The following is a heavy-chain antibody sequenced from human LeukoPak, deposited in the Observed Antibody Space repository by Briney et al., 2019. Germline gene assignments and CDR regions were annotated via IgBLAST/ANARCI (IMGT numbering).Heavy chain of an antibody. CDR2: IIPILGIA. J-gene: IGHJ4*02. CDR3: ARGPPYSGSSHFDY. D-gene: IGHD1-26*01. Sequence: SVKVSCKASGGTFSSYTISWVRQAPGQGLEWMGRIIPILGIANYAQKFQGRVTITADKSTSPAYMELSSLRSEDTAVYYCARGPPYSGSSHFDYWGQGTLVTVSS. V-gene: IGHV1-69*02. CDR1: GGTFSSYT.